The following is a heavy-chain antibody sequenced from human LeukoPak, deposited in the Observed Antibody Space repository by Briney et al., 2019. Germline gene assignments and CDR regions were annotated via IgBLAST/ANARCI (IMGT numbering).Heavy chain of an antibody. V-gene: IGHV1-18*01. CDR2: ISAYNGYT. D-gene: IGHD2-2*01. J-gene: IGHJ3*02. CDR3: ARGEELTSFYDAYDI. Sequence: ASVKVSCKASGYTFTNYGVSWVRQAPGQGLEWMGWISAYNGYTNYAQKFQFRVTMTTDTSTSTAYMELRSLTSDDTAVYYCARGEELTSFYDAYDIWGQGTMVTVSS. CDR1: GYTFTNYG.